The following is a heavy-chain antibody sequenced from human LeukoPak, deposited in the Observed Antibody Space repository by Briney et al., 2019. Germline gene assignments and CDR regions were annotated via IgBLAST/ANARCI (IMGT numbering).Heavy chain of an antibody. V-gene: IGHV3-30-3*01. Sequence: GGSLRLTCASGHIFRTYTMHWVRQAPGKGLEWVALISYDGSQTYYADSVKGRFTISRDNSNYTLYLQMNSLTSEDTAVYYCARGPPYFGSGNYYHIVDYWGQGTLVTVSS. J-gene: IGHJ4*02. D-gene: IGHD3-10*01. CDR1: GHIFRTYT. CDR2: ISYDGSQT. CDR3: ARGPPYFGSGNYYHIVDY.